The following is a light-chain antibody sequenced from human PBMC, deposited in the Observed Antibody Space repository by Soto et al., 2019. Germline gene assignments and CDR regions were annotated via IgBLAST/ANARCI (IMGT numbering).Light chain of an antibody. CDR3: SSYAGSGNV. Sequence: QSVLTQPPSASGSPGQSVAISCTGTSSDVGGYNYVSWYQQHPGKAPKLMIYEVNKRPSGVPDRFSGSKSSNTASLTVSGLQAEDEADYYCSSYAGSGNVFGTGTKVTVL. J-gene: IGLJ1*01. CDR2: EVN. CDR1: SSDVGGYNY. V-gene: IGLV2-8*01.